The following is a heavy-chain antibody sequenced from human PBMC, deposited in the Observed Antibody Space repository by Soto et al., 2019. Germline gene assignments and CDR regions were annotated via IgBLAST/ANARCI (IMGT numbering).Heavy chain of an antibody. Sequence: GGSLRLSCAASGFTVGSNYMSWVRQAPGKGLEWVSVIYSEGTPYYADSVKGRFTIPRENSNNTLYLHMNNLRAEDTAVYYCARSTYYDILTGSYYYYAMDVWGQGTTVTVSS. V-gene: IGHV3-53*01. D-gene: IGHD3-9*01. CDR3: ARSTYYDILTGSYYYYAMDV. CDR2: IYSEGTP. CDR1: GFTVGSNY. J-gene: IGHJ6*02.